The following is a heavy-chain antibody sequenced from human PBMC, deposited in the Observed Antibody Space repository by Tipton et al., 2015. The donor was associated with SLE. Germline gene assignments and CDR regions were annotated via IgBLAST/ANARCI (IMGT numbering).Heavy chain of an antibody. J-gene: IGHJ4*02. Sequence: LRLSCTVSGGSISSYYWSWIRQPAGKGLEWIGRIYTSGSTNYNPSLKSRVTMSVDTSKNQFSLKLSSVTAADTAVYYCASGIAVAGIGYWGQGTLVTVSS. CDR1: GGSISSYY. CDR2: IYTSGST. CDR3: ASGIAVAGIGY. V-gene: IGHV4-4*07. D-gene: IGHD6-19*01.